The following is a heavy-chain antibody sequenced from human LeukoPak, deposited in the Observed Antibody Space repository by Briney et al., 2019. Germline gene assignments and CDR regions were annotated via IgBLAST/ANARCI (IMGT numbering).Heavy chain of an antibody. V-gene: IGHV3-23*01. D-gene: IGHD5-18*01. CDR2: ISGSDGST. CDR3: AKGRTGYSYGYGIDY. CDR1: GFTFSSYG. Sequence: PGGSLRLSCAASGFTFSSYGMHWVRQAPGKGLEWVSAISGSDGSTYYANSVKGRSTISRDNSKNTLYLQMNSLRAEDTAVYYCAKGRTGYSYGYGIDYWGQGTLVTVSS. J-gene: IGHJ4*02.